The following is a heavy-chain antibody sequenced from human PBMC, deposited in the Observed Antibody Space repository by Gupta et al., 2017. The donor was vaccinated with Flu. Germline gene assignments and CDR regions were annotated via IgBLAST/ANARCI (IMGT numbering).Heavy chain of an antibody. J-gene: IGHJ4*02. V-gene: IGHV3-30*18. D-gene: IGHD1-7*01. Sequence: YAMHWVRQAPGKGLEWVAVISYDGSDQYYADSVKGRFTVSRDKSENMLYLQMDSLKTEDTAVYYCAKGGFELRLSRYYFDFWGQGTLVTVSS. CDR2: ISYDGSDQ. CDR3: AKGGFELRLSRYYFDF. CDR1: YA.